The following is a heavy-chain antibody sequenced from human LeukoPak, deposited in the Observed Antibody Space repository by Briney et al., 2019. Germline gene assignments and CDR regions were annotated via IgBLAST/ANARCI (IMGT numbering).Heavy chain of an antibody. J-gene: IGHJ4*02. Sequence: GGSLRLSFVASGFTFNSYAMTWVRQAPGKGLEWVSAISGSGGSTYYADSVKGRLTISRDNSKNTLYLQMNSLRAEDTAVYYCAKNRIVATIDAYWGQGTLVTVSS. CDR3: AKNRIVATIDAY. V-gene: IGHV3-23*01. CDR2: ISGSGGST. D-gene: IGHD5-12*01. CDR1: GFTFNSYA.